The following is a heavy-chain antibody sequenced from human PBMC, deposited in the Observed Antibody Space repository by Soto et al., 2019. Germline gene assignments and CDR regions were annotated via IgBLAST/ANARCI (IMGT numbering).Heavy chain of an antibody. J-gene: IGHJ6*02. V-gene: IGHV1-18*01. CDR2: ISTYNGDT. D-gene: IGHD3-22*01. CDR3: ARDIPLHYYDSSDRYGMDV. Sequence: VASVKGSCKASCYPFSRSGISWGGQAPGKRLEWMGWISTYNGDTNYAQTFQGRVTMTTDTSTSTAYMELSSLRSEDTAVYYCARDIPLHYYDSSDRYGMDVWGQGTTVTVSS. CDR1: CYPFSRSG.